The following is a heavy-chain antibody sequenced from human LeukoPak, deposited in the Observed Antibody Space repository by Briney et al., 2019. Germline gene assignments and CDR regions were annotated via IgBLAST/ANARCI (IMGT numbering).Heavy chain of an antibody. CDR3: ARAGDTVGALNY. CDR1: GGSISNFY. V-gene: IGHV4-59*01. D-gene: IGHD5-18*01. Sequence: PSETLSLTCTVSGGSISNFYWSWIRQPPGKGLEWIGYIHYSGSTDYNPSLKSRVIISVDTSKNQFSLKLSSVTAADTAVYYCARAGDTVGALNYWGQGTLVTVSS. CDR2: IHYSGST. J-gene: IGHJ4*02.